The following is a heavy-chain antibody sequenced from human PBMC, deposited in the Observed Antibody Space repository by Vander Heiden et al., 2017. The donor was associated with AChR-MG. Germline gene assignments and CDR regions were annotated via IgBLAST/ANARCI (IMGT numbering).Heavy chain of an antibody. D-gene: IGHD5-12*01. V-gene: IGHV3-15*01. CDR2: IKSKTDGGTT. Sequence: EVQLVESGGGLVKPGGSLRLSCAASGFTFSNAWMSWVRQAPGKGLEWVGRIKSKTDGGTTDYAAPVKGRFTISRDDTKNTLYLKMNSMKTEDTAVYYGTTGGGLRYGDYWGQGTLVAVSS. CDR1: GFTFSNAW. J-gene: IGHJ4*02. CDR3: TTGGGLRYGDY.